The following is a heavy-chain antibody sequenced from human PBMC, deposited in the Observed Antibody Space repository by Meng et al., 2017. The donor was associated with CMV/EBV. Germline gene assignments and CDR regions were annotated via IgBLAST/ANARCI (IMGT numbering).Heavy chain of an antibody. CDR3: ARGAIYCSGGSCYSGKSDY. D-gene: IGHD2-15*01. Sequence: SCAISGDSVSSNSAAWNWIRQSPSRGLEWLGRTYYRSKWYNDYAVSVKSRITINPDTSKNQFSLKLSSVTAADTAVYYCARGAIYCSGGSCYSGKSDYWGQGTLVTVSS. CDR1: GDSVSSNSAA. CDR2: TYYRSKWYN. J-gene: IGHJ4*02. V-gene: IGHV6-1*01.